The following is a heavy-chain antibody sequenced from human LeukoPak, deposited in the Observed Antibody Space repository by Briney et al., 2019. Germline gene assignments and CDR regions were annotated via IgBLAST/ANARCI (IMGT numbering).Heavy chain of an antibody. J-gene: IGHJ6*03. D-gene: IGHD2-2*01. CDR3: ARVIRDCSSTSCYLYYYYYYYMDV. Sequence: SETLSLTCTVSGGSISSSSYYWGWIRQPPGKGLEWIGSIYYSGGTYYNPSLKRRVTISVDTSKNQFSLKLSSVTAADTAVYYCARVIRDCSSTSCYLYYYYYYYMDVWGKGTTVTVSS. V-gene: IGHV4-39*07. CDR2: IYYSGGT. CDR1: GGSISSSSYY.